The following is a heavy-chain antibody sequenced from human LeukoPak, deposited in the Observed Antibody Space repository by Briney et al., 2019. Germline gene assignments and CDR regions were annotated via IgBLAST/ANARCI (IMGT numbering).Heavy chain of an antibody. CDR3: ARDAPLLPKSFDY. J-gene: IGHJ4*02. CDR2: IYSGGST. V-gene: IGHV3-66*01. CDR1: GFTVSSNY. D-gene: IGHD3-22*01. Sequence: GGSLRLSCAASGFTVSSNYMSWVRQAPGKGLEWVSVIYSGGSTYYADSVKGRFTISRDNSKNTLYLQMNSLRAEDTAVYYCARDAPLLPKSFDYWGQGTLVTVSS.